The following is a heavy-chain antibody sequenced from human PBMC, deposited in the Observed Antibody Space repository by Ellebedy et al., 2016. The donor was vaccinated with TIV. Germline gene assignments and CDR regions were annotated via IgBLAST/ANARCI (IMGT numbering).Heavy chain of an antibody. J-gene: IGHJ4*02. V-gene: IGHV4-4*07. CDR3: ATNVAAAGTFDF. D-gene: IGHD6-13*01. CDR2: LYTRGIT. CDR1: GVSVADHY. Sequence: MPSETLSLTCTVSGVSVADHYWNCIRQPAGRGLEWIGSLYTRGITTYNPSLKSRVSMSLDTSNNHYSLKLNSVTAADTAIYYCATNVAAAGTFDFWGQGALVTVSS.